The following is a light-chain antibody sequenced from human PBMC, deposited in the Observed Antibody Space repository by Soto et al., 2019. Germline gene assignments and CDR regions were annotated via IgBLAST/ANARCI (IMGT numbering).Light chain of an antibody. CDR2: EVN. CDR1: GSYVATNDY. CDR3: SSYADSNNLI. V-gene: IGLV2-8*01. Sequence: QSALTQPPSTSGSPGQSVTISCTGSGSYVATNDYVSWYQQHPGKAPKLIIYEVNRRPSGVPDRFSGSKSGNTASLTVSGLQAEDEAVYHCSSYADSNNLIFGGGTQLTVL. J-gene: IGLJ2*01.